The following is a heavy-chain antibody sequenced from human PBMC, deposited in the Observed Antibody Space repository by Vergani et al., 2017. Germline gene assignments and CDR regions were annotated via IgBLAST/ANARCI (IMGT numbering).Heavy chain of an antibody. J-gene: IGHJ3*02. CDR3: ARDPRDCGGDCYPKAFDI. D-gene: IGHD2-21*02. CDR2: ISAYNGNT. V-gene: IGHV1-18*01. CDR1: GYTFTSYG. Sequence: QVQLVQSGAEVKKPGASVKVSCKASGYTFTSYGISWVRQAPGQGLEWMGWISAYNGNTNYAQQLQGRVTMTTDTSTSTAYMELRSLRSDDTAVYYCARDPRDCGGDCYPKAFDIWGQGTMVTVSS.